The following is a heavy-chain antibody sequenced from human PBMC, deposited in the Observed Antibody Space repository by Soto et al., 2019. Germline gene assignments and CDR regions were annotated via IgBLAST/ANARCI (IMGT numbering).Heavy chain of an antibody. CDR1: GFTFSSYA. J-gene: IGHJ4*02. Sequence: PGGSLSLSCAASGFTFSSYAMHWVRRAPGKGLEWVAVISYDGSNKYYADYVKGRFTISRDNSKNTLYLQMNSLRAEATAVYYYARDSPIGPEKWVEGWGQGTLVTV. D-gene: IGHD6-19*01. CDR2: ISYDGSNK. CDR3: ARDSPIGPEKWVEG. V-gene: IGHV3-30-3*01.